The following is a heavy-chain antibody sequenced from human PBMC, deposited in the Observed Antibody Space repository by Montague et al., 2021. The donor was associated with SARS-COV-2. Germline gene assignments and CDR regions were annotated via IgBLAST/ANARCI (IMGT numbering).Heavy chain of an antibody. CDR3: ATRYYSDTRASNGGY. CDR2: VYHSGST. CDR1: GGSISSSNW. J-gene: IGHJ4*02. Sequence: SETLSLTCAVSGGSISSSNWWSWVRQPPGKGLEWIGEVYHSGSTNYNPSFKSRVTISADKSTNQFSLRLTSVTAADTAVFYCATRYYSDTRASNGGYWGQGALVTVSS. D-gene: IGHD2-8*01. V-gene: IGHV4-4*02.